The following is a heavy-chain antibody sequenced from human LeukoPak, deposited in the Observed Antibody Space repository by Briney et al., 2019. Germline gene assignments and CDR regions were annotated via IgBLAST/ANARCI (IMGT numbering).Heavy chain of an antibody. CDR2: IRKDGSEK. V-gene: IGHV3-7*03. CDR1: GLTFSSYW. Sequence: GGSLSLSCAASGLTFSSYWMSCVRQAPGRGLEWVANIRKDGSEKYYVDSVKGRFTVYRDNAKNSLYLQMNSLRAEDTAVYYCARDSSWVDYWGQGTLVTVSS. CDR3: ARDSSWVDY. D-gene: IGHD6-13*01. J-gene: IGHJ4*02.